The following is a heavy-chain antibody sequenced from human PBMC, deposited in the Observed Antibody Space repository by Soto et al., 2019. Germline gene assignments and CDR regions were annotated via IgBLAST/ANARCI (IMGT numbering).Heavy chain of an antibody. V-gene: IGHV3-23*01. J-gene: IGHJ6*02. CDR3: AKDSQSVLVSAARVYGMDV. CDR2: LSDNGGHT. Sequence: VGALRLSCAASGFTCSSYAMTWVRQAQGKGLEWVSTLSDNGGHTYYADSVKGRFTISRYNSNNTLYLQINRLRAQDTAVYYCAKDSQSVLVSAARVYGMDVWGQGTTVTVSS. D-gene: IGHD2-2*01. CDR1: GFTCSSYA.